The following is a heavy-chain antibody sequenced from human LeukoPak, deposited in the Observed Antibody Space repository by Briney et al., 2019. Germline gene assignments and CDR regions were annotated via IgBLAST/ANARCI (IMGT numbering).Heavy chain of an antibody. CDR3: ARALTTVKYYYYYMDV. V-gene: IGHV1-69*13. Sequence: SVKVSCKASGGTFSSYATSWVRQAPGQGLEWMGGIIPILGTANYAQKFQGRVTITADESTSTAYMELSSLRSEDTAVYYCARALTTVKYYYYYMDVWGKGTTVTVSS. J-gene: IGHJ6*03. D-gene: IGHD4-11*01. CDR1: GGTFSSYA. CDR2: IIPILGTA.